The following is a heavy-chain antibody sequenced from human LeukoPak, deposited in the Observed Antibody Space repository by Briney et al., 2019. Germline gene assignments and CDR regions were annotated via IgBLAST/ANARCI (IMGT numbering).Heavy chain of an antibody. CDR3: ARDLPRWGGGTADFDY. CDR2: IIPILGIA. Sequence: SVKVSCKASGGTFSSYAISWVRQAPGQGLEWMGRIIPILGIANYAQKFQGRVTITADKSTSTAYMELSSLRSEDTAVYYCARDLPRWGGGTADFDYWGQGTLVTVSS. J-gene: IGHJ4*02. V-gene: IGHV1-69*04. CDR1: GGTFSSYA. D-gene: IGHD2-15*01.